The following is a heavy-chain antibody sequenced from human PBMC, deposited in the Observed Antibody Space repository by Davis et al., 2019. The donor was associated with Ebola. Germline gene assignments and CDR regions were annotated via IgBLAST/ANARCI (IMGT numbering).Heavy chain of an antibody. J-gene: IGHJ5*02. CDR3: ARANWATVGTRWFDP. Sequence: AASVKVSCKASGYTFTSYDINWVRQATGQGFEWMGWMNPNSGNIGYAQKFQGRVTMTRDTSTSTAYMELSGLRSEDTAVYYCARANWATVGTRWFDPWGQGTLVTVSS. CDR1: GYTFTSYD. D-gene: IGHD6-13*01. V-gene: IGHV1-8*01. CDR2: MNPNSGNI.